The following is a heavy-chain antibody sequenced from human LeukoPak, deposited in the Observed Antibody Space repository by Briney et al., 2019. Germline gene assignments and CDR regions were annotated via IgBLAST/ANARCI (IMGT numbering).Heavy chain of an antibody. Sequence: VDSVKVSCKASGYTFTGYYMHWVRQAPGQGLEWMGWINPNSGGTNYAQKFQGRVTMTRDTSISTAYMELSRLRSDDTAVYYCARDPWGYLRSFDYWGQGTLVTVSS. D-gene: IGHD3-16*01. J-gene: IGHJ4*02. CDR3: ARDPWGYLRSFDY. CDR1: GYTFTGYY. V-gene: IGHV1-2*02. CDR2: INPNSGGT.